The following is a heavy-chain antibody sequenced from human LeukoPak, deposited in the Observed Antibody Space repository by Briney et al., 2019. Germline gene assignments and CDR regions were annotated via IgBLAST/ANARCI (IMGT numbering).Heavy chain of an antibody. J-gene: IGHJ4*02. D-gene: IGHD3-3*01. Sequence: ASVKVSCKASGYTFTSYAMNWVRQAPGQGLEWMGWINTNTGNPTYAQGFTGRFVFSLDTSVSTAYLQISSLRAEDTAVYYCARKCYDFWSGYYYFDYWGQGTLVTVSS. CDR1: GYTFTSYA. CDR2: INTNTGNP. V-gene: IGHV7-4-1*02. CDR3: ARKCYDFWSGYYYFDY.